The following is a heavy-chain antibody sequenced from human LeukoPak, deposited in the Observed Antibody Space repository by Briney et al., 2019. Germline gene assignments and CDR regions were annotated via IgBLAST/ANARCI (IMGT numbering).Heavy chain of an antibody. CDR2: ISYDGSNK. D-gene: IGHD6-19*01. CDR1: GFTFSSYA. Sequence: PGRSLRLSCAASGFTFSSYAMHWVRQAPGKGLEWVALISYDGSNKYYADSVKGRFTISRDNSKNTLYLQMNSLRAEDTAVYYCARDFCDSSGCGVFWFDPWGQGTLVTVSS. CDR3: ARDFCDSSGCGVFWFDP. J-gene: IGHJ5*02. V-gene: IGHV3-30-3*01.